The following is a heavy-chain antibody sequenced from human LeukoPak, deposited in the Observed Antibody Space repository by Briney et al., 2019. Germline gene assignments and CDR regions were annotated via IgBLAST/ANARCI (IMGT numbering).Heavy chain of an antibody. CDR2: INPNSGGT. D-gene: IGHD3-22*01. CDR1: GYTFTDYY. V-gene: IGHV1-2*06. J-gene: IGHJ3*02. Sequence: GASVKVSCKASGYTFTDYYMHWVRQAPGQGLEWMGRINPNSGGTNYAQKFQGRVTMTRDTSISTAYMELSRLRSDDTAVYYCAREGTYYYDSSGYADAFDIWGQGTMVTVSS. CDR3: AREGTYYYDSSGYADAFDI.